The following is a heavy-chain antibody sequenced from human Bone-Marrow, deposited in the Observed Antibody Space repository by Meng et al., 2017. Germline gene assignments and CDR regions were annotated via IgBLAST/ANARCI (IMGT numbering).Heavy chain of an antibody. CDR2: INHSGST. CDR1: GGSFSGYD. D-gene: IGHD3-22*01. J-gene: IGHJ5*02. Sequence: QVQLRHVGPVLLNPSATLSLTWAVYGGSFSGYDWSWIRQPPGKGLEWIGEINHSGSTNYNPSLKSRVTISVDTSKNQFSLKLSSVTAADTAVYYCARVGVVVITPNWFDPWGQGTLVTVSS. V-gene: IGHV4-34*01. CDR3: ARVGVVVITPNWFDP.